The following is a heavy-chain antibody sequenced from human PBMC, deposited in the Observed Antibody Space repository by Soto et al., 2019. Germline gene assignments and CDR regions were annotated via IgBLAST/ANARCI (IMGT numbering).Heavy chain of an antibody. D-gene: IGHD6-13*01. J-gene: IGHJ4*02. Sequence: PGGSLRLSCAASGFTFSSYAMSWVRQAPGKGLEWVSAISGSGGSTYYADSVNGRFTISRDNSKNTLYLQMNSLRAEDTAVYYCAKPRPDLAAAGTEGVGDNYFDYWGQGTLVTVSS. CDR3: AKPRPDLAAAGTEGVGDNYFDY. V-gene: IGHV3-23*01. CDR1: GFTFSSYA. CDR2: ISGSGGST.